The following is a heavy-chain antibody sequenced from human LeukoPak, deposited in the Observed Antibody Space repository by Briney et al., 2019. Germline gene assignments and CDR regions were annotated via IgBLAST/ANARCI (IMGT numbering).Heavy chain of an antibody. J-gene: IGHJ5*02. CDR2: TYYRSTWGH. Sequence: SQTLSLTCAISGDSVSSNSAAWNWIRQSPSRGLEWLGRTYYRSTWGHDYGLSVKSRITIAPDTSKNQFSLQLNSVTPEDTAVYYCARDILGEGSTWGQGTLVTVSS. CDR1: GDSVSSNSAA. CDR3: ARDILGEGST. V-gene: IGHV6-1*01.